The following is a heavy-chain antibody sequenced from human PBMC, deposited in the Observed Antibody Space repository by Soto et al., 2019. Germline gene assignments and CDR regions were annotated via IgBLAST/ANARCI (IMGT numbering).Heavy chain of an antibody. CDR1: GDSITTNKW. CDR3: ARDVAVPGESDRFDQ. J-gene: IGHJ4*02. CDR2: VYHTGLT. V-gene: IGHV4-4*02. D-gene: IGHD6-19*01. Sequence: PSETLSLTCAVSGDSITTNKWWRWVPQPPGKGLEWIGEVYHTGLTNYNSSLKSRVTMSVDTSKNQFSLKLTSVTAADTAMYYCARDVAVPGESDRFDQWGQGTLVTVSS.